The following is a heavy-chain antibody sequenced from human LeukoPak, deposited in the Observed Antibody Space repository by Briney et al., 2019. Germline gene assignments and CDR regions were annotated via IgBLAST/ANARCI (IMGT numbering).Heavy chain of an antibody. D-gene: IGHD6-19*01. CDR3: AGVKAVAGTESFDY. J-gene: IGHJ4*02. CDR2: TYYRSRWFN. V-gene: IGHV6-1*01. Sequence: SQTLSLTCAISGDSVSSNSAAWNWIRQSPSRGLEWLGRTYYRSRWFNDYAVSVKSRITINPDTSRNQFSLQLNSVTPEDTAVYYCAGVKAVAGTESFDYWGQGTLVTVSS. CDR1: GDSVSSNSAA.